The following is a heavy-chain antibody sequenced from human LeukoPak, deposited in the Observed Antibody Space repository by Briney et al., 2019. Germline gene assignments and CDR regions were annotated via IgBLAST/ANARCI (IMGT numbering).Heavy chain of an antibody. J-gene: IGHJ5*02. Sequence: SEPLSLTCAVYGGSFSGYYWSWVRQPPGKGLEWIGEISHIGSTNYNPSLESRVTISVDTSKNQFSLKLSSVTAADTAVYYCARGRWEVRFDPWGQGTLVTVSS. V-gene: IGHV4-34*01. CDR1: GGSFSGYY. CDR3: ARGRWEVRFDP. D-gene: IGHD1-26*01. CDR2: ISHIGST.